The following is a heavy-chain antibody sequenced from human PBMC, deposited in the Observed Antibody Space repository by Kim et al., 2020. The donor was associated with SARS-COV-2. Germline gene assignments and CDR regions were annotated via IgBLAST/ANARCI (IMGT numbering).Heavy chain of an antibody. CDR1: GGSFGGYY. CDR3: ARGMNGYSSGWYALYFQH. V-gene: IGHV4-34*01. D-gene: IGHD6-19*01. Sequence: SETLSLTCAVYGGSFGGYYWSWIRQPPGKGLEWIGEINHSGSTNYNPSLKSRVTISVDTSTNQFSLKLSSVTAADTAVYYCARGMNGYSSGWYALYFQHWGAGALGTASP. CDR2: INHSGST. J-gene: IGHJ1*01.